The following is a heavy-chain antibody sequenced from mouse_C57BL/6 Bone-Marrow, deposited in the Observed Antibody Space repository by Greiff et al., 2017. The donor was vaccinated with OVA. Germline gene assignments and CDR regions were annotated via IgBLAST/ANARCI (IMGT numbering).Heavy chain of an antibody. J-gene: IGHJ4*01. D-gene: IGHD2-5*01. V-gene: IGHV1-15*01. CDR1: GYTFTDYE. Sequence: VKLKQSGAELVRPGASVTLSCKASGYTFTDYEMHWVKQTPVHGLEWIGAIDPETGGTAYNQKFKGKAILTADKSSSTAYMELRSLTSEDSAVYYCTVYSNYDYAMDYWGQGTSVTVSS. CDR3: TVYSNYDYAMDY. CDR2: IDPETGGT.